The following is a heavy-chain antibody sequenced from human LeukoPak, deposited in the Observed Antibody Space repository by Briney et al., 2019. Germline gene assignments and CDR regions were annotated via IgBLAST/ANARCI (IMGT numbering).Heavy chain of an antibody. CDR2: ISGSGGST. D-gene: IGHD5-18*01. CDR1: RFTFSSYA. CDR3: AKSGLSGGYSYGYVPPNFDY. J-gene: IGHJ4*02. Sequence: GGSLRLSCAASRFTFSSYAMSWVRQAPGKGLEWVSAISGSGGSTYYADSVKGRFTISRDNSKNTLYLQMNSLRAEDTAVYYCAKSGLSGGYSYGYVPPNFDYWGQGTLVTVSS. V-gene: IGHV3-23*01.